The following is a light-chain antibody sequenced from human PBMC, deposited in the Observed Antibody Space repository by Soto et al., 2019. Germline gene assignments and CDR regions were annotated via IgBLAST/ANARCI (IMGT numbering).Light chain of an antibody. J-gene: IGKJ1*01. V-gene: IGKV3-15*01. CDR1: QSVSSN. Sequence: EIVMTQSPATLSVSPGERATLSRRASQSVSSNLAWYQQKPGQAPRLLISGASTRATGIPARFSGSGSGTEFTLTISSLQSEDFAVYSCLQYHNLWAFGQGTKVDIK. CDR2: GAS. CDR3: LQYHNLWA.